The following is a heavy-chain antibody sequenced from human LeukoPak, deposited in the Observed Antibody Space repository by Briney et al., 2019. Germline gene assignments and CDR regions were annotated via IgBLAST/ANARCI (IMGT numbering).Heavy chain of an antibody. CDR1: GFKFSDAW. V-gene: IGHV3-11*03. Sequence: GGSLRLSCAASGFKFSDAWMSWVRQAPGKGLEWISNIRTTAEGAKYAYYADSVKGRVTISRDDGKNTLYLHMNSLRDDDTAVYYCATDQRYAFDYWGQGILVTVSS. CDR2: IRTTAEGAKYA. D-gene: IGHD3-9*01. J-gene: IGHJ4*02. CDR3: ATDQRYAFDY.